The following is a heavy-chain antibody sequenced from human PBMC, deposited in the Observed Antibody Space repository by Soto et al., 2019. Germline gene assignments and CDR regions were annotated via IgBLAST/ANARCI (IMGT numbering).Heavy chain of an antibody. CDR3: TRSGGRGRDYGVDV. J-gene: IGHJ6*02. Sequence: EVQLVESGGGLVQPGGSLRLSCAASGFTFSDSALHWVRQASGKGLEWVGQIRSKTYTYATAYGASVKGRFTISKDDSKNTAYLQMNSLKTEDTAVYYCTRSGGRGRDYGVDVWGQGTSVTVSS. CDR1: GFTFSDSA. CDR2: IRSKTYTYAT. D-gene: IGHD1-26*01. V-gene: IGHV3-73*02.